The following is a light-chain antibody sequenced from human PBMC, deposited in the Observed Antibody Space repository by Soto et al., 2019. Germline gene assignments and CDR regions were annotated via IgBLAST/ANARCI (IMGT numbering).Light chain of an antibody. J-gene: IGLJ2*01. CDR3: SSYTSSSTPVV. CDR1: SSDVGDYNY. CDR2: DVS. Sequence: QSALTQPASVSGSHGQSITISCTGTSSDVGDYNYVSWYQQHPGKAPKLMIYDVSNRPSGVSNRFSGSKSGNTASLTISGLQAEDEADYFCSSYTSSSTPVVFGGGTKLTVL. V-gene: IGLV2-14*01.